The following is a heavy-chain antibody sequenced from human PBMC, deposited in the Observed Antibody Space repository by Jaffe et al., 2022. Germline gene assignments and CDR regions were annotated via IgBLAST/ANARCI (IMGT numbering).Heavy chain of an antibody. CDR1: GGSISSGSYY. D-gene: IGHD6-19*01. V-gene: IGHV4-61*02. Sequence: QVQLQESGPGLVEPSQTLSLTCTVSGGSISSGSYYWSWIRQPAGKGLEWIGRIYTSGSTNYNPSLKSRVTISVDTSKNQFSLKVSSVTAADTAMYYCATMVAGKGNFDPWGQGTLVTVSS. CDR3: ATMVAGKGNFDP. CDR2: IYTSGST. J-gene: IGHJ5*02.